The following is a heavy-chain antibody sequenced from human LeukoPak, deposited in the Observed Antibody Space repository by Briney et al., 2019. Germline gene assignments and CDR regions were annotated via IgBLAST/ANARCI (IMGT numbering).Heavy chain of an antibody. Sequence: GGSLRLSCAASGFTFSTYAMSWVRQAPGKGLEWVSAISDSGGTTYYAESVKGRFTISRDNSKNTLYLQMNSLRAEDTAVDYFAKGREDGYCSGGSCYGESDYWGQGTLVTVSS. CDR1: GFTFSTYA. D-gene: IGHD2-15*01. CDR2: ISDSGGTT. V-gene: IGHV3-23*01. CDR3: AKGREDGYCSGGSCYGESDY. J-gene: IGHJ4*02.